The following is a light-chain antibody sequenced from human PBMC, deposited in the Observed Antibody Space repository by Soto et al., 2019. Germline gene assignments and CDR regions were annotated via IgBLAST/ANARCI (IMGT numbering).Light chain of an antibody. V-gene: IGLV2-14*03. CDR2: DVT. CDR1: SSDVGDFNY. CDR3: SSYSSSSTHVV. Sequence: QSALTQPASVSGSPGRSGTISCTGSSSDVGDFNYVSWYQHLPGRAPKLIIYDVTNRPTGISYRFSAPKSGSTAALTISGVKAEDDADYYCSSYSSSSTHVVFGGGTQRTVL. J-gene: IGLJ2*01.